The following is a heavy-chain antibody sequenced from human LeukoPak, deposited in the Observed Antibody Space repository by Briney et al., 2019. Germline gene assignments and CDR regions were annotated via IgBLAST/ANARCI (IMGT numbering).Heavy chain of an antibody. Sequence: SETLSLTCTISGGSISNFYWSWIRQSAGGGLEWIGRVFSTGSTNYNPSLKSRVTMLLDTSKNQFSLKLTSVTAADTAVYYCARASYCSDTVCHNLAWFGPWGQGTPVTVSS. CDR1: GGSISNFY. CDR2: VFSTGST. CDR3: ARASYCSDTVCHNLAWFGP. V-gene: IGHV4-4*07. J-gene: IGHJ5*02. D-gene: IGHD2-15*01.